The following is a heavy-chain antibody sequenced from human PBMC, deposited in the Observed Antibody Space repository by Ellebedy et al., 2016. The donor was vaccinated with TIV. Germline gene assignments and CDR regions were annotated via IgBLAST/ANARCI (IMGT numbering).Heavy chain of an antibody. CDR1: GDSISSSPYH. J-gene: IGHJ4*02. V-gene: IGHV4-39*02. Sequence: MPSETLSLTCTVSGDSISSSPYHWGWIRQPPGKGLEWIGSISYSGDTYYSQSLKSRVTISVDTSKNHFSLKLSSVTAADTAVYYCGWDCSSSSCRGGYWGRGSLVTVSS. CDR2: ISYSGDT. CDR3: GWDCSSSSCRGGY. D-gene: IGHD2-2*01.